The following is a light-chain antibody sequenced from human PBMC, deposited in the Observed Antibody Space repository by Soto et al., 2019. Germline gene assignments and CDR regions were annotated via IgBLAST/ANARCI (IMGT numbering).Light chain of an antibody. Sequence: EVVMTQSPATLSASPGERVTLSCRASQNLGSSLAWYQQRPGQAPRLLLYGGSTRATGIPARFSGSGSGTEFTVTISSRQSADFAVYYCQQYNYWPPYTFGQGTNLEFK. V-gene: IGKV3-15*01. CDR3: QQYNYWPPYT. CDR1: QNLGSS. CDR2: GGS. J-gene: IGKJ2*01.